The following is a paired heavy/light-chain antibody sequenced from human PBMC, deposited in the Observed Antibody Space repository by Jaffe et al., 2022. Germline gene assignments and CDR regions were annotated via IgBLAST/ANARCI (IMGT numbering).Light chain of an antibody. CDR2: AAS. CDR1: QYINNY. J-gene: IGKJ2*01. Sequence: DIQMTQSPSSLSASVGDRVTITCRASQYINNYLSWFQVKPGKAPKLLIYAASNLASAVPSRFRGSQSGTDFALTISSLQPEDFATYYCQQSHRIPYTFGQGTNLEIK. CDR3: QQSHRIPYT. V-gene: IGKV1-39*01.
Heavy chain of an antibody. CDR2: IYWDDDK. Sequence: QITLKESGPTLVKPTQTLTLTCSFSGFSLKFSGVGVGWIRQPPGKALEWLALIYWDDDKRYSPSLQTRLSITKDTSMNQVVLTMANMDPVDTATYYCAHFYGDYGFDAFDVWGQGTTVTVSS. CDR3: AHFYGDYGFDAFDV. CDR1: GFSLKFSGVG. D-gene: IGHD4-17*01. V-gene: IGHV2-5*02. J-gene: IGHJ3*01.